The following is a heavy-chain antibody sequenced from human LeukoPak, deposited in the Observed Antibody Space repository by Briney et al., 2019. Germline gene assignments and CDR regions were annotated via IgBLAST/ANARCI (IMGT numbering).Heavy chain of an antibody. D-gene: IGHD4-11*01. V-gene: IGHV4-61*02. CDR1: GGSISSGSYY. CDR3: AREGDYSNYLGY. Sequence: PSQTLSLTCTVSGGSISSGSYYWSWIRQPAGKGLEWIGRIYTSGSTNYNPSLKSRVTISVDTSKNQFSLKLSSVTAADTAVYYCAREGDYSNYLGYWGQGTLVTVSS. CDR2: IYTSGST. J-gene: IGHJ4*02.